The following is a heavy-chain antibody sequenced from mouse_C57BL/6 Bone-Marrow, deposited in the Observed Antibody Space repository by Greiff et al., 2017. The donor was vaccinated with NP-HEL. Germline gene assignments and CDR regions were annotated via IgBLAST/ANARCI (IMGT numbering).Heavy chain of an antibody. J-gene: IGHJ2*01. V-gene: IGHV3-6*01. CDR3: ARDPYYYGSSLYYFDY. Sequence: EVQLQESGPGLVKPSQSLSLTCSVTGYSITSGYYWNWIRQFPGNKLEWMGYIRYDGSNNYNPSLKNRISITRDTSKNQFFLKLNSVTTEDTATYYCARDPYYYGSSLYYFDYWGQGTTLTVSS. CDR2: IRYDGSN. D-gene: IGHD1-1*01. CDR1: GYSITSGYY.